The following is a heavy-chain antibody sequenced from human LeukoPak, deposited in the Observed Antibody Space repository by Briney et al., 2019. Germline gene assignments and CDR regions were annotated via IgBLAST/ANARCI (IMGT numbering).Heavy chain of an antibody. V-gene: IGHV3-30*18. CDR1: GFIFSTYG. CDR3: AKDDGDYGFDY. D-gene: IGHD4-17*01. Sequence: GGSLRLSCAASGFIFSTYGMHWVRQAPGKGLEWVAVISYDGGNKYYADSVKGRFTISRDNSKNTLYLQMNSLRAEDTALYYCAKDDGDYGFDYWGQGTLVTVSS. J-gene: IGHJ4*02. CDR2: ISYDGGNK.